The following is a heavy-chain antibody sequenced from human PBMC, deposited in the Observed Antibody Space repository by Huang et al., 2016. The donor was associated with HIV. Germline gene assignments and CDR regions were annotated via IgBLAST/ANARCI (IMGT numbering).Heavy chain of an antibody. D-gene: IGHD6-6*01. J-gene: IGHJ4*02. V-gene: IGHV1-2*02. CDR1: GYTFTDSN. CDR3: ARDWSFGSSTSPAD. CDR2: INPKSGGT. Sequence: QVQLVQSGAEVKNPGASVRVSCKASGYTFTDSNIHWVRQAPGQGLDWRGRINPKSGGTTYAQRFQGRITMTRDTTISTVHMDLRRIQSDDTAVYFCARDWSFGSSTSPADWGQGTLVTVSS.